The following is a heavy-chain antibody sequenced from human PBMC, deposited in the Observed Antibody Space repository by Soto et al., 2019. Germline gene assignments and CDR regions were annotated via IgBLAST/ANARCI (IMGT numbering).Heavy chain of an antibody. D-gene: IGHD6-19*01. V-gene: IGHV1-69*02. Sequence: GASVKVSCKASGGTFSSYTISWVRQAPGQGLEWMGRIIPILGIANYAQKFQGRVTITADKSTSTAYMELSSLRSEDTALYYCATPSGYSSGWYWFDPWGQGTLVTVSS. CDR1: GGTFSSYT. J-gene: IGHJ5*02. CDR3: ATPSGYSSGWYWFDP. CDR2: IIPILGIA.